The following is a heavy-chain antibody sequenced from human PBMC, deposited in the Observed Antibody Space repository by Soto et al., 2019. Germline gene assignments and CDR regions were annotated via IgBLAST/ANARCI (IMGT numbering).Heavy chain of an antibody. CDR3: ARVWGALAPNAGWFGP. Sequence: QVQLQESGPGLVKPSGTLSLTCAVSNGSITSGNWWSWVRQPPGKGLEWIGDIYQTGSTNYNPSLRSRVIISVDKSKNNFSLSLSSVTAADTAVYFCARVWGALAPNAGWFGPWGRGILVTVSS. V-gene: IGHV4-4*02. D-gene: IGHD3-16*01. CDR2: IYQTGST. J-gene: IGHJ5*02. CDR1: NGSITSGNW.